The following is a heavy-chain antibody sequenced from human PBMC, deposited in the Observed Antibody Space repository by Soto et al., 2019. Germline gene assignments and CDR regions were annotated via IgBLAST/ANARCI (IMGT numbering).Heavy chain of an antibody. J-gene: IGHJ6*02. D-gene: IGHD3-10*01. CDR2: ISVSSNYI. CDR3: ARDRGVRGVLPYYTYGMDV. CDR1: GFIFSDYT. Sequence: GGSLRLSCAASGFIFSDYTMNWVRQAPGKGLEWVSSISVSSNYIYYADSVKGRFTISRDNAKNSLYLQMNSLRGDETAIYYCARDRGVRGVLPYYTYGMDVWGQGTTVTVSS. V-gene: IGHV3-21*01.